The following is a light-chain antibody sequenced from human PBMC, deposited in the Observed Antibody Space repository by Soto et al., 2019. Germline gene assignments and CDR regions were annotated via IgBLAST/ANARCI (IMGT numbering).Light chain of an antibody. V-gene: IGLV1-51*01. CDR1: SSNIGGNS. CDR3: GSWDSSLSAYV. CDR2: DGD. J-gene: IGLJ1*01. Sequence: QSVLTQPPSVSAAPGQRGTISRFGRSSNIGGNSVSWYQQLLRTAPKLLIYDGDKRPSGIPDRFSGSKSGTSATLGITGFQTGDEADYYCGSWDSSLSAYVFGTGTKVTVL.